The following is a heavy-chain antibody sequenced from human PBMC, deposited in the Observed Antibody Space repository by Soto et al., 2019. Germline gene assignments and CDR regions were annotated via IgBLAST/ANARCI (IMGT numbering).Heavy chain of an antibody. CDR1: AGSVSGDTHY. CDR3: ARGYRTSWYWFDL. Sequence: QAQLQESGPGPVKPSETLSLTCTVSAGSVSGDTHYWSWIRQPPGKGLEWIGYIYNSGSTNHNPSLKSRVTISVDTSKNQFSLKLSSVTAADTAVYYCARGYRTSWYWFDLWGRGTLVTVSS. CDR2: IYNSGST. J-gene: IGHJ2*01. V-gene: IGHV4-61*01. D-gene: IGHD6-13*01.